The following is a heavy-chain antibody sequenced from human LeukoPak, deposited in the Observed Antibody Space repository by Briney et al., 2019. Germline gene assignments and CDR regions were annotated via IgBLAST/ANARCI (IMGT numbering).Heavy chain of an antibody. J-gene: IGHJ3*02. Sequence: PSETLSLTCTVSGGSISSYYWSWIRQPAGKGLEWIGRIYTSGSTNYNPSLKSRVTMSVDTSKNQFSLKLSSVTAADTAVYYCARDLRGSYYGLEAFDIWGQGTMVTVSS. D-gene: IGHD1-26*01. CDR1: GGSISSYY. CDR2: IYTSGST. V-gene: IGHV4-4*07. CDR3: ARDLRGSYYGLEAFDI.